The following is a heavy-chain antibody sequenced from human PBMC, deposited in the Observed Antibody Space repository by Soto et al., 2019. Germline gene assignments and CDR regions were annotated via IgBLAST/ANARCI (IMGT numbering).Heavy chain of an antibody. CDR3: ARGPRITMIVVVLAGYFDY. D-gene: IGHD3-22*01. J-gene: IGHJ4*02. CDR1: GGSISSGDYY. V-gene: IGHV4-30-4*01. Sequence: LSLTCTVSGGSISSGDYYWSWIRQPPGKGLEWIGYIYYSGSTYYNPSLKSRVTISVDTSKNQFSLKLSSVTAADTAVYYCARGPRITMIVVVLAGYFDYWGQGTLVTVSS. CDR2: IYYSGST.